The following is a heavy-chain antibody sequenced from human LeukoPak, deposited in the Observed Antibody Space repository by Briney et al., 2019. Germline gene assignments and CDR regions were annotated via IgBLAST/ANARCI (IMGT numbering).Heavy chain of an antibody. D-gene: IGHD3-22*01. V-gene: IGHV3-48*04. CDR3: AELGITMIWGV. CDR2: ISSSSSTI. CDR1: GFTLSSYS. J-gene: IGHJ6*04. Sequence: GGSLRLCCAASGFTLSSYSMRWDRQARGKGVEWVSYISSSSSTIYYADSEKGRFTISRDNAKNSLYLQMNSLSAEDTAVYYCAELGITMIWGVWGKGTTVTASS.